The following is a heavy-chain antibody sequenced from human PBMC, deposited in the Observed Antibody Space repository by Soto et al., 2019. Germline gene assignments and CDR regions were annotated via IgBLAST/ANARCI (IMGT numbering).Heavy chain of an antibody. V-gene: IGHV4-59*01. J-gene: IGHJ5*02. CDR3: ARGLKGGWFDP. D-gene: IGHD1-26*01. CDR2: IYYSGST. Sequence: PSETLSLTCTVSGGSISSYYWSWIRQPPGKGLEWIGYIYYSGSTNYNPSLKSRVTMSVDTSKNQFSLKLSSVTAADTAVYYCARGLKGGWFDPWGQGTLVTVSS. CDR1: GGSISSYY.